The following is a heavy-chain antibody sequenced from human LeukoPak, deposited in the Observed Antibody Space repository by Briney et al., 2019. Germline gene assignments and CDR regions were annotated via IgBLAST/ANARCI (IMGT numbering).Heavy chain of an antibody. CDR2: IGPIYYSGST. CDR3: AKSNGYGLVDI. J-gene: IGHJ3*02. D-gene: IGHD3-10*01. CDR1: GASISSSSHY. Sequence: PSETLSLTCTISGASISSSSHYWGWIRQPPGKGLEWIGGIGPIYYSGSTYYNPSLKSRVTISVDTSKNQISLKLNSVTAADTAVYYCAKSNGYGLVDIWGQGTMVTVSS. V-gene: IGHV4-39*07.